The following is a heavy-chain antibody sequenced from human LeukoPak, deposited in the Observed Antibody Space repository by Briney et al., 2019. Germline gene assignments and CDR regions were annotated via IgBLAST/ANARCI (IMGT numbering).Heavy chain of an antibody. CDR3: ARSLPSYDFWSGYSATTHFDY. CDR1: GFTFSSYE. Sequence: GGSLRLSCAASGFTFSSYEINWVRQAPGKGLEWVSYISSSGSTIYYADSVKGRFTISRDNAKNSLYLQMNSLRAEDTAVYYCARSLPSYDFWSGYSATTHFDYWGQGTLVTVSS. J-gene: IGHJ4*02. V-gene: IGHV3-48*03. CDR2: ISSSGSTI. D-gene: IGHD3-3*01.